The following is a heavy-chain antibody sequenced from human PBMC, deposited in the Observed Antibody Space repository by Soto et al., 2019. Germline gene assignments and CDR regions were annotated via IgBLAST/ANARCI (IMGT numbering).Heavy chain of an antibody. D-gene: IGHD4-17*01. J-gene: IGHJ4*02. CDR2: IYNSGNT. CDR1: GGSISSDRYY. CDR3: ARGPTVTTDY. V-gene: IGHV4-30-4*01. Sequence: QVQLQESGPGLVQPSQTLSLTCTVSGGSISSDRYYWTWFRQPPGKGLEWIGNIYNSGNTYYNPSLKSRSTISVDTTKNQFSLKLSSVTVADTAVYYCARGPTVTTDYWGQGTLVTVSS.